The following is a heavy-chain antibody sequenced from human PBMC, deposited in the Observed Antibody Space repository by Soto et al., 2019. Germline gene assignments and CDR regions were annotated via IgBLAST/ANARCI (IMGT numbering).Heavy chain of an antibody. CDR1: GYTFTNFG. D-gene: IGHD3-16*01. J-gene: IGHJ4*02. CDR2: ISAYNGNT. V-gene: IGHV1-18*01. Sequence: QVQLVQSGAEVKKPGASVKVSCKASGYTFTNFGISWVRQAPGQGLEWMGWISAYNGNTNYAQKFQGRVTMTKDTSRSTAYMEWRSLRFDDTAVYYWARGGMPIDYWGQGTLVTVSS. CDR3: ARGGMPIDY.